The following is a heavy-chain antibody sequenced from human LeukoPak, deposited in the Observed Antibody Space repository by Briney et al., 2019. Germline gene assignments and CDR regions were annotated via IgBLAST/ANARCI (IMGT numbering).Heavy chain of an antibody. Sequence: GGSLRLSCAASGFTFTHYALTWVRQPPGKGLEWVSAISGSGGSTYYADSVKGRFTISRDNSKNTLNLQMNSLRAEDTAVYYCANTRALGYWGQGTLVTVSS. CDR2: ISGSGGST. CDR1: GFTFTHYA. V-gene: IGHV3-23*01. J-gene: IGHJ4*02. CDR3: ANTRALGY.